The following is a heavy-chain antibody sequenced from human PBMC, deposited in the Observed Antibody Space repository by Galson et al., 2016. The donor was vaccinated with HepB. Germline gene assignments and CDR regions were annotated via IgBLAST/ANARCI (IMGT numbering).Heavy chain of an antibody. CDR1: GFTVSSNY. J-gene: IGHJ4*02. V-gene: IGHV3-66*04. CDR2: IYSGGST. Sequence: SLRLSCAASGFTVSSNYMTWVRQAPGKGPEWVSVIYSGGSTSYADSVKGRFTISRDSSKNTLYLQMNSLRPEDTAVSYCARRSDSLLVVTGDCWGQGTLVTVSS. CDR3: ARRSDSLLVVTGDC. D-gene: IGHD2-8*02.